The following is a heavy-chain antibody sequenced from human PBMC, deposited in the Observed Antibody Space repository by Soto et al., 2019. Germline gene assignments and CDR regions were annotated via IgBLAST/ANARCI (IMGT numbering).Heavy chain of an antibody. J-gene: IGHJ4*02. CDR3: ARREQWLENFDY. CDR1: GYTFTGYY. V-gene: IGHV1-2*02. CDR2: INPNSGDT. D-gene: IGHD6-19*01. Sequence: QVQLVQSGAEVKKPGASVKVSCKTSGYTFTGYYIHWIRQAPGQGLEWMGWINPNSGDTNYSQEFQGRVTMTSDTSITTAYVELTRLRSDATAVYYCARREQWLENFDYWGQGTLVTVSS.